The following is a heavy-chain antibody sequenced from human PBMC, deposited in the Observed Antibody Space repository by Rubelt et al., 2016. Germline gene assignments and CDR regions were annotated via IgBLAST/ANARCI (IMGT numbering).Heavy chain of an antibody. CDR3: VRHSGGSSSSWVAAI. J-gene: IGHJ4*02. Sequence: GPGLVKPSETLSLTCTVSGGSISSYYWSWIRQPPGKGLEWIGYIYYSGSPNYNSSLKGRVTISVDTSKNQLSLKLSSQTAADTAMYYRVRHSGGSSSSWVAAIWGQGTPVTVSS. CDR1: GGSISSYY. D-gene: IGHD6-13*01. CDR2: IYYSGSP. V-gene: IGHV4-59*08.